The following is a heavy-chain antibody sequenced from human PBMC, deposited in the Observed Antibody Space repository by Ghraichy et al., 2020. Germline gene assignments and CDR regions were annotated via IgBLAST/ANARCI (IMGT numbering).Heavy chain of an antibody. CDR3: AKDFDSSGYLDYFQH. J-gene: IGHJ1*01. CDR1: GFPFDDFA. V-gene: IGHV3-43*02. CDR2: ISGDGGTT. D-gene: IGHD3-22*01. Sequence: GSLRLSCAASGFPFDDFAMHWVRQALGKGLEWVSLISGDGGTTYYADSVKGRFTISRDNSKNSLYLQMNSLRTEDTALYYCAKDFDSSGYLDYFQHWGQGTLVTVAS.